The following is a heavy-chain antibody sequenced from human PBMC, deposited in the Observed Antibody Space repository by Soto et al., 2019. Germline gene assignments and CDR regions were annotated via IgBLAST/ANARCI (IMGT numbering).Heavy chain of an antibody. V-gene: IGHV1-69*13. CDR1: GGTFSSYA. J-gene: IGHJ4*02. CDR2: IIPIFGTA. D-gene: IGHD6-19*01. Sequence: SVKVSCKASGGTFSSYAISRVRQAPGQGLQWMGGIIPIFGTANYAQKFQGRVTITADESTSTAYMELSRLRSDDTAVYYCARVMTRYSSGWTLFNWGQGTLVTVSS. CDR3: ARVMTRYSSGWTLFN.